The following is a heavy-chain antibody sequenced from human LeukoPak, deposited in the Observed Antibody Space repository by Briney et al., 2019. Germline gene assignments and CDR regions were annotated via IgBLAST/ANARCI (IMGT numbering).Heavy chain of an antibody. CDR2: INHSGST. CDR1: GGSFSGYY. Sequence: SETLSLTCAVYGGSFSGYYWSWIRQPPGKGPEWIGEINHSGSTNYNPSLKSRVTISVDTSKNQFSLKLSSVTAADTAVYYCARGGRPLAVSDWGQGTLVTVSS. J-gene: IGHJ4*02. CDR3: ARGGRPLAVSD. V-gene: IGHV4-34*01. D-gene: IGHD2-8*02.